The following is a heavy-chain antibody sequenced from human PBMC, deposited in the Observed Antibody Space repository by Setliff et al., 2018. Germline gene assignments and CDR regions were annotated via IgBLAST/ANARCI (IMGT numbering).Heavy chain of an antibody. CDR1: GASISTHY. J-gene: IGHJ4*02. V-gene: IGHV4-59*11. CDR2: TYYTGAT. CDR3: ARGGTFRYFDF. D-gene: IGHD5-12*01. Sequence: SETLSLTCTVSGASISTHYWSWIRQPPGKGLEWIGHTYYTGATNYNPSLKGRVTISLDTSNNQFSLKLRSVTAADTAVYYCARGGTFRYFDFWGQGAPVTVSS.